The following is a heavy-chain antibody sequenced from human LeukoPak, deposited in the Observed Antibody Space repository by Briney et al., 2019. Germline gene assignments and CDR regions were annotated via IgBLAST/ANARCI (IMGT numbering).Heavy chain of an antibody. V-gene: IGHV3-30*03. Sequence: GRSLRLSCAASGLTFSNYGMHWVRQAPGKGLEWVAVISHEGSNQYYADSVKGRFTISRDNSKNMVYLQMNSLRGEDTAVYYCARTREQWQVLDYWGQGTLVTVSS. CDR2: ISHEGSNQ. D-gene: IGHD6-19*01. CDR3: ARTREQWQVLDY. CDR1: GLTFSNYG. J-gene: IGHJ4*02.